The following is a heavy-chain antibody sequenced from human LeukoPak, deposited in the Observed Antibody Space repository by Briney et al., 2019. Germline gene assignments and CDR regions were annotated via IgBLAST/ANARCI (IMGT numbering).Heavy chain of an antibody. Sequence: SETLSLTCAVSGGSITSSHWWSWARQPPGKGLEWIGEIYHGGTTNYNPSLRSRVTMSVDKSKNQLYLKVSSVTAADTAVYYCATYLYGGDYGSYYFDYWGQGTLVTVSP. CDR3: ATYLYGGDYGSYYFDY. D-gene: IGHD4-23*01. V-gene: IGHV4-4*02. CDR1: GGSITSSHW. CDR2: IYHGGTT. J-gene: IGHJ4*02.